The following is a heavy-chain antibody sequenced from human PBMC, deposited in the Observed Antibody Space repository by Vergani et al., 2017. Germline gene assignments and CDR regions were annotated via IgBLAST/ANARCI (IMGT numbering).Heavy chain of an antibody. J-gene: IGHJ6*02. CDR2: ISYDGSNT. CDR3: AKVYYDFWSGKIYYYYGMDV. V-gene: IGHV3-30*18. CDR1: GFTFSSYG. D-gene: IGHD3-3*01. Sequence: VQLVESGGGVVQPGRSLRLSCAASGFTFSSYGMHWVRQAPGKGLEWVAVISYDGSNTYYADSVKGRFTIARDNSKNTLYLQMNSLRAEDTAVYYCAKVYYDFWSGKIYYYYGMDVWGQGTTVTVSS.